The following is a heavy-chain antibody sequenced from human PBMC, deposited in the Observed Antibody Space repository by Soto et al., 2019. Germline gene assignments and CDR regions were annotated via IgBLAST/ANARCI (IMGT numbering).Heavy chain of an antibody. CDR1: GFTIGDYG. J-gene: IGHJ6*03. V-gene: IGHV3-64*01. CDR3: AREVGSGNYYKGVYYSYYMDV. Sequence: EVQLVESRGGLVQPGDSLRLSCAASGFTIGDYGFHWVRQAPGKALEYISAISSYGGNIYYANSVKGRFTISRDNSKNTLYLQMGSLRTEDMGVYYCAREVGSGNYYKGVYYSYYMDVWGKGTTVTVSS. CDR2: ISSYGGNI. D-gene: IGHD3-10*01.